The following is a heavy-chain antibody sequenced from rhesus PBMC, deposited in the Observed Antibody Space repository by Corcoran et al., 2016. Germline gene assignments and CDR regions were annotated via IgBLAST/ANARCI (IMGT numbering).Heavy chain of an antibody. CDR3: TRDLRYNTWSLDY. CDR2: FSGTISSA. Sequence: QLQLQESGPGLVKPSETLSLACAVSGVSITRHYWRWLRQAHGQGLEGIGYFSGTISSATYNPSLKSRVTLSGDTSRKQLSLRLTSVTAADTAVYYCTRDLRYNTWSLDYWGQGVLVTVSS. J-gene: IGHJ4*01. V-gene: IGHV4S11*01. D-gene: IGHD6-13*01. CDR1: GVSITRHY.